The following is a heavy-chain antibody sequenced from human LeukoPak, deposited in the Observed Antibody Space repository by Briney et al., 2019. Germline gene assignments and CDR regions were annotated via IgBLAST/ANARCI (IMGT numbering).Heavy chain of an antibody. CDR2: MNPNSGNT. CDR3: ARIPSMVRGVIPYGMDV. D-gene: IGHD3-10*01. V-gene: IGHV1-8*01. Sequence: ASVKVSCKASGYTFTSYDINWVRQATGQGLEWMGWMNPNSGNTGYAQKFQGRVTMTRNTSIRTAYMELSSLRSEDTAVYYCARIPSMVRGVIPYGMDVWGQGTTVTVSS. CDR1: GYTFTSYD. J-gene: IGHJ6*02.